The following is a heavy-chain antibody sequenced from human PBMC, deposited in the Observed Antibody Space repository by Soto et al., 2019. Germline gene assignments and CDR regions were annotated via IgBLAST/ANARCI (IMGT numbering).Heavy chain of an antibody. V-gene: IGHV1-69*13. D-gene: IGHD2-2*01. CDR2: IIPIFGTA. CDR3: ARQDIVVVPAARFDY. J-gene: IGHJ4*02. Sequence: SVKVSCKASGGTFSSYAISWVRQAPGQGLEWMGGIIPIFGTANYAQKFQGRVTITADESTSTAFMELSSLRSEDTAVYYCARQDIVVVPAARFDYWGQGTLVTVSS. CDR1: GGTFSSYA.